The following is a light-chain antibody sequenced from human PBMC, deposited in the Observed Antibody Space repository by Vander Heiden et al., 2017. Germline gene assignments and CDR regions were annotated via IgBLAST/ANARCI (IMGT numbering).Light chain of an antibody. CDR1: QSVLSSSDNKNY. J-gene: IGKJ4*01. Sequence: DIVMTQSPDSLRASLGERATLTCKSSQSVLSSSDNKNYLAWYQQKPGQPPKLLIYGASTRESGVPDRFSGSGSGTDFTLTISSLQAEDVAVYYCQQYYDAPLTFGGGTKVEIK. V-gene: IGKV4-1*01. CDR2: GAS. CDR3: QQYYDAPLT.